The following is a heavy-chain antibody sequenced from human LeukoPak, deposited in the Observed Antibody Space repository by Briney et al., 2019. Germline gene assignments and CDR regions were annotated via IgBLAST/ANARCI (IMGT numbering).Heavy chain of an antibody. V-gene: IGHV1-69*06. CDR3: ARQYYDSSYYFDY. Sequence: ASVKVSCKASGGTFSSYAISWVRQAPGQGLEWMGGIIPIFGTANYAQKFQGRVTITADKSTSTAYMELSILRSEDTAVYYCARQYYDSSYYFDYWGQGTLVTVSS. CDR2: IIPIFGTA. J-gene: IGHJ4*02. CDR1: GGTFSSYA. D-gene: IGHD3-22*01.